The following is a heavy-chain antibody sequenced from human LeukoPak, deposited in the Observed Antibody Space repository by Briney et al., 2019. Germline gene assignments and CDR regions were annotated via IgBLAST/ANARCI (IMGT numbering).Heavy chain of an antibody. J-gene: IGHJ4*02. CDR3: ARPASSHFDY. V-gene: IGHV4-34*01. CDR2: INHSGST. Sequence: SETLSLTCAVYGGSFSGYYWSWIRQPPGKGLEWIGEINHSGSTNYNPSLKSRVTISVDTSKNQFSLKLSSVTAADTAVYYCARPASSHFDYWGQGTLVTVFS. CDR1: GGSFSGYY.